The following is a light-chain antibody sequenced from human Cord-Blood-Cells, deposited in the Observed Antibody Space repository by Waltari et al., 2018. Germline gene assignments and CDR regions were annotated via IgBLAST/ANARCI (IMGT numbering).Light chain of an antibody. Sequence: DIRMTQSPSSLSASVGHRVTITCQASQDISNYLNWYQQKPGKARNLLIYAASNLETGVPSRFSGSGSGTDFTFTISSLQPEDIATYYCQQYDNLPLTFGGGTKVEIK. CDR1: QDISNY. CDR3: QQYDNLPLT. J-gene: IGKJ4*01. V-gene: IGKV1-33*01. CDR2: AAS.